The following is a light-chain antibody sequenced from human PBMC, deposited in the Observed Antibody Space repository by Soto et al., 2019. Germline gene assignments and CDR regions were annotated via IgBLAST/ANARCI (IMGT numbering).Light chain of an antibody. CDR3: RSYAGSYTWV. J-gene: IGLJ3*02. CDR2: DVS. Sequence: QSVLTQPRSVSGSPGQSVTISCTGTSSDVGGYNYVSWYQQHPGKAPKLMIYDVSKRPSGVPDRFSGSKSGNTASLTISGLQAEDEADYYCRSYAGSYTWVFGGGTKRTVL. CDR1: SSDVGGYNY. V-gene: IGLV2-11*01.